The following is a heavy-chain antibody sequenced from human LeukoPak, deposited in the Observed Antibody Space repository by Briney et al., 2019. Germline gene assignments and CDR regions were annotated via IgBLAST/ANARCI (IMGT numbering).Heavy chain of an antibody. D-gene: IGHD2-2*01. J-gene: IGHJ5*02. CDR2: ISSSGSTI. CDR1: GFTFSSYE. Sequence: GGSLRLSCAASGFTFSSYEMNWVRQAPGKGLEWVSYISSSGSTIYYADSVKGRFTISRDNSKNTLYLQMNSLRAEDTAVYYCARLSSTSTGNWFDPWGQGTLVTVSS. CDR3: ARLSSTSTGNWFDP. V-gene: IGHV3-48*03.